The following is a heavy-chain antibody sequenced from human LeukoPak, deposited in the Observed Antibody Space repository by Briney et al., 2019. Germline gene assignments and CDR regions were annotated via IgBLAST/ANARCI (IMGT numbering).Heavy chain of an antibody. D-gene: IGHD6-13*01. CDR1: GFTFDDYP. J-gene: IGHJ4*02. V-gene: IGHV3-43*01. CDR3: AKDIAPRSSWYFYFDY. Sequence: QPGGSLRLSCAASGFTFDDYPMHWVRQAPGKGLEWVSLISWDGGSTYYADSVKGRFTISRDNSKNSLYLQMNSLRTEDTALYYCAKDIAPRSSWYFYFDYWGQGTLVTVSS. CDR2: ISWDGGST.